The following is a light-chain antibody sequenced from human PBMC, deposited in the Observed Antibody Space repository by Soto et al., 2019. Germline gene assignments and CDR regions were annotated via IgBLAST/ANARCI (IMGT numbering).Light chain of an antibody. CDR3: QQADSFPLT. CDR1: QYISTW. J-gene: IGKJ4*01. V-gene: IGKV1D-12*01. Sequence: DIQMTQSPSSVSASVGDRIIITCRASQYISTWLACYQQKPGEAPKLLIFAASRLHGGAPSRFSGSGSGTEFTLTINNLQPEDFATYYCQQADSFPLTYGGGTKVEVK. CDR2: AAS.